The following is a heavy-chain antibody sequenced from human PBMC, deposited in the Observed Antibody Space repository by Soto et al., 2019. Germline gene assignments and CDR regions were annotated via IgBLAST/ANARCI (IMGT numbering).Heavy chain of an antibody. D-gene: IGHD6-13*01. V-gene: IGHV2-5*01. Sequence: SGPTLVNPTETLTLTCTFSGFSLSTVGVGVGWIRQPPGKALEWLAVIYWNDDKYYRPSLKSRLTITKDTSKNQVVLTKTNLDPVDTATYYCAHIIAADYFAYWGHGTLVTVSS. CDR2: IYWNDDK. CDR1: GFSLSTVGVG. CDR3: AHIIAADYFAY. J-gene: IGHJ4*01.